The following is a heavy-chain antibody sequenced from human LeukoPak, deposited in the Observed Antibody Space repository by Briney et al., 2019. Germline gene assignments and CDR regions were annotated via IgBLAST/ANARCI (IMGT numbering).Heavy chain of an antibody. Sequence: SETLSLTCTVSGGSISSSSYYWGWIRQPPGKGLERNGSIYYSGSTYYNPSLKSRVTISVDTSKNQFSLKLSSVTAADTAVYYCARAGDIAMAYPAYFDYWGQGTPVTVSS. CDR3: ARAGDIAMAYPAYFDY. V-gene: IGHV4-39*01. CDR1: GGSISSSSYY. CDR2: IYYSGST. D-gene: IGHD5-18*01. J-gene: IGHJ4*02.